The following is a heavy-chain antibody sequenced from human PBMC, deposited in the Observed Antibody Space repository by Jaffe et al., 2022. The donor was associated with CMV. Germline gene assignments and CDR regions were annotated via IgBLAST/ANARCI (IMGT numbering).Heavy chain of an antibody. J-gene: IGHJ3*02. CDR3: ARLWRDSSGYFRLDEEYAFDI. CDR1: GGSISSSSYY. Sequence: QLQLQESGPGLVKPSETLSLTCTVSGGSISSSSYYWGWIRQPPGKGLEWIGSIYYSGSTYYNPSLKSRVTISVDTSKNQFSLKLSSVTAADTAVYYCARLWRDSSGYFRLDEEYAFDIWGQGTMVTVSS. V-gene: IGHV4-39*01. CDR2: IYYSGST. D-gene: IGHD3-22*01.